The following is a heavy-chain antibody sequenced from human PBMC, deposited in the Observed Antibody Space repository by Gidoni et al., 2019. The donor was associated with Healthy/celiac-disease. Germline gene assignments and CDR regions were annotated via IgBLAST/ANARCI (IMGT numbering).Heavy chain of an antibody. J-gene: IGHJ4*02. Sequence: QVQLQQWGAGLLKPSETLSLTCAVYGGSFSGYYWSWIRQPPGKGLEWIGEINHSGSPNYNPSRKSPVTISVDTSKNMFSLKLSSVTAADTAVYYFARRGAREAAAGCGSLDYWGQVTLVTVSS. CDR3: ARRGAREAAAGCGSLDY. CDR1: GGSFSGYY. CDR2: INHSGSP. D-gene: IGHD6-13*01. V-gene: IGHV4-34*01.